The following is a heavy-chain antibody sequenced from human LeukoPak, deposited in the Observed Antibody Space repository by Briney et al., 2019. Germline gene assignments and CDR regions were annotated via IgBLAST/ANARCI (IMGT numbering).Heavy chain of an antibody. V-gene: IGHV3-53*01. J-gene: IGHJ6*04. Sequence: GGSLRLSCAASRFTVSSNYMSWVRQAPGKGLEWVSVIYSGGSTYYADSVKGRFTISRDNSKNTLYLQMNSLRAEDTAVYYCARDLLQGSYGMDVWGKGTTVTVSS. CDR2: IYSGGST. CDR3: ARDLLQGSYGMDV. CDR1: RFTVSSNY. D-gene: IGHD3-10*01.